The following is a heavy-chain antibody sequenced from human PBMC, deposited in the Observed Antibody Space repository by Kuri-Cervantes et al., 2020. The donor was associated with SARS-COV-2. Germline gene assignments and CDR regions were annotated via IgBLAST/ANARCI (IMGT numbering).Heavy chain of an antibody. V-gene: IGHV3-73*01. J-gene: IGHJ4*02. CDR2: SIKKANSYAT. CDR3: TRPPQDSEEYFDH. D-gene: IGHD4-11*01. CDR1: GFIFSGSA. Sequence: GESLKISCATSGFIFSGSAFHWVRQSSGRGLELGGRSIKKANSYATAYAAGVNGRFHISRDDSKNTAYLQMDSLKTEDTAVYYCTRPPQDSEEYFDHWGQGTLVTVSS.